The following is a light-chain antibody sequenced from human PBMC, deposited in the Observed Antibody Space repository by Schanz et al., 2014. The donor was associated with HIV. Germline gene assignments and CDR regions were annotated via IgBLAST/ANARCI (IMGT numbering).Light chain of an antibody. CDR3: QSFDRLMRGLV. CDR2: GQN. Sequence: QSLLTQPPSVSGTPGQRVTIYCSGSRSTLERTPVDWYQHLPGTAPRLLVYGQNERPSGVPDRFTGSQSGTSASLAISGLQAEDEADYYCQSFDRLMRGLVFGGGTKLTVL. CDR1: RSTLERTP. J-gene: IGLJ2*01. V-gene: IGLV1-44*01.